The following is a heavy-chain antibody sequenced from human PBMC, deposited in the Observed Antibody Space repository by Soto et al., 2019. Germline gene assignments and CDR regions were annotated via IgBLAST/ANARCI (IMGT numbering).Heavy chain of an antibody. V-gene: IGHV3-33*01. D-gene: IGHD3-22*01. J-gene: IGHJ3*02. Sequence: QVRLVESGGGVVQPGRSLRLSCAASGFTFSSYGMHWVRQAPGKGLEWVAVIWYDGSNKYYADSVKGRFTISRDNSKNTLYLQMNSLRAEDTAVYYCAREYYYDSSVSPLDIWGQGTMVTVSS. CDR1: GFTFSSYG. CDR3: AREYYYDSSVSPLDI. CDR2: IWYDGSNK.